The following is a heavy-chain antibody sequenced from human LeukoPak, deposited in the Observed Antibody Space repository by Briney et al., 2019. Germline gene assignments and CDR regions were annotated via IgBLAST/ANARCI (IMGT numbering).Heavy chain of an antibody. V-gene: IGHV3-30*05. CDR3: ASRHLYSGYLDY. Sequence: GGSLRLSCAASGFTFSSYWMSWVRQAPGKGLEWVAVISYDGSNKYYADSVKGRFTISRDNSKNTLYLQMNSLRAEGTAVYYCASRHLYSGYLDYWGQGTLVTVSS. D-gene: IGHD1-26*01. J-gene: IGHJ4*02. CDR2: ISYDGSNK. CDR1: GFTFSSYW.